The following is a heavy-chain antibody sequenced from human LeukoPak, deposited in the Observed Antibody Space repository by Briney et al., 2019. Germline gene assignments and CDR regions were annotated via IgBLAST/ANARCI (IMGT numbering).Heavy chain of an antibody. CDR3: ARRQGSQNDY. D-gene: IGHD3-10*01. V-gene: IGHV1-46*01. Sequence: ASVKVSCKASGYTFTSNYIYWVRQAPGQGLEWMGRINPSGGSTSYTQKFQGRVTMTRDTSTSTVYMELSSLRSEDTAVYYCARRQGSQNDYWGQGTLVTVSS. CDR1: GYTFTSNY. CDR2: INPSGGST. J-gene: IGHJ4*02.